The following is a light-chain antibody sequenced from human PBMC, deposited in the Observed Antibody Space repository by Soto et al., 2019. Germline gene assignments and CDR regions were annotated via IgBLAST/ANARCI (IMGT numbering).Light chain of an antibody. J-gene: IGLJ1*01. CDR1: SSNIGNNA. CDR2: YDD. CDR3: AAWYDSLNGPV. Sequence: QSVLTQPPSVSEAPRQRVTISCSGSSSNIGNNAVNWYQQLPGKAPKLLIYYDDLLPSGVSDRFSGSKSGTSASLAISGLQSEDEADYYCAAWYDSLNGPVFGTGTKLTVL. V-gene: IGLV1-36*01.